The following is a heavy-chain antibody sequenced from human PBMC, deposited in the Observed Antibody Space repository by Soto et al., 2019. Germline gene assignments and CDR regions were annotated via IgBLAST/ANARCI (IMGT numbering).Heavy chain of an antibody. CDR3: ARDPNDSSAYYHHYYYGMDV. D-gene: IGHD3-22*01. V-gene: IGHV1-3*01. Sequence: ASVKVSCKASGYTFTSYGIHWVRQAPGQRLEWTGWINAGNGNTKYSEKFQGRVTITRDTSASTAYLELSRLRSEDTAVYYCARDPNDSSAYYHHYYYGMDVWGQGTTVTVSS. J-gene: IGHJ6*02. CDR2: INAGNGNT. CDR1: GYTFTSYG.